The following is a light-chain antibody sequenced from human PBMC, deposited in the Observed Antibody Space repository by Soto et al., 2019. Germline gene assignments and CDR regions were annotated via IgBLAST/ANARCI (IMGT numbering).Light chain of an antibody. CDR1: QSISSY. V-gene: IGKV1-39*01. CDR3: EESYSTLWT. J-gene: IGKJ1*01. Sequence: DIQMTQSPSSLSASVGDRVTITCRASQSISSYLNWYQQKPGKAPKLLIYAAFSLQSGVPSRFSGSGSATDFTLTIGSLQPEDFATYYCEESYSTLWTFGHGTKVEIK. CDR2: AAF.